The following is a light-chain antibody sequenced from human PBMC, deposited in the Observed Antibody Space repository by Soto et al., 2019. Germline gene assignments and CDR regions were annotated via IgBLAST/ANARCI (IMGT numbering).Light chain of an antibody. V-gene: IGLV1-40*01. J-gene: IGLJ3*02. Sequence: QAVLTQPPSVSGAPGQRVIISCTGSSSNIGAGYDVHWYQHLPGTTPKLLIYNTNNRPSGVPDRFSGSKSGASASLAITGLQAEDEADYYCQSYDNSLPWVFGGGTKLTVL. CDR2: NTN. CDR3: QSYDNSLPWV. CDR1: SSNIGAGYD.